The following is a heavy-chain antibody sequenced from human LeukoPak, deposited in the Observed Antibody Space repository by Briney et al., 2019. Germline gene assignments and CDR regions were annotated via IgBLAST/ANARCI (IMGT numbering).Heavy chain of an antibody. V-gene: IGHV3-30*02. CDR2: IRYDGSNK. CDR1: GFTFSSYG. CDR3: AKVFTTSFDY. Sequence: GGSLRLSCAASGFTFSSYGMHWVRQAPGKGLEWVAFIRYDGSNKYYADSVKGRFTISRDNSKNTLYLQVNSLRAEDTAVYYCAKVFTTSFDYWGQGTLVTVSS. J-gene: IGHJ4*02. D-gene: IGHD4-17*01.